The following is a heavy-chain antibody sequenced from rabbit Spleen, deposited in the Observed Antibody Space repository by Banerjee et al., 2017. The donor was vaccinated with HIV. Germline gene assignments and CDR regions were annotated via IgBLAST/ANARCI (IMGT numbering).Heavy chain of an antibody. CDR2: IYTGSGAYT. CDR3: ARGDGDDIFPQYFSL. CDR1: GFSFSSSAC. V-gene: IGHV1S40*01. J-gene: IGHJ4*01. Sequence: QSLEESGGDLVKPGASLTLTCTASGFSFSSSACMSWVRQAPGKGLEWIACIYTGSGAYTHYARWAKGRFTISKTSSTTMTLQMTSLTAADTATYFCARGDGDDIFPQYFSLWGPGTLVTVS. D-gene: IGHD2-1*01.